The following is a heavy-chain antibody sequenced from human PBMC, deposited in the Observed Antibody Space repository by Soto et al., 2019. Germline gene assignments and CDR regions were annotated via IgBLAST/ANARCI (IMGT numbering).Heavy chain of an antibody. CDR2: IWYDGSNK. V-gene: IGHV3-33*01. J-gene: IGHJ4*02. CDR1: GFTFSSYG. Sequence: QVQLVESGGGVVQPGRSLRLSCAASGFTFSSYGMHWVRQAPGKGLEWVAVIWYDGSNKYYADSVKGRFTISRDNSKNTLYLQMNSLRAEDTAVYYCARVGSGWYGDYWGQGTLVTVSS. CDR3: ARVGSGWYGDY. D-gene: IGHD6-19*01.